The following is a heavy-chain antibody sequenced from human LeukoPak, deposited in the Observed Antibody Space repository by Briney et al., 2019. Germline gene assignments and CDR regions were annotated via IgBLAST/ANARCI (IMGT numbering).Heavy chain of an antibody. CDR1: GFTFSSYS. V-gene: IGHV3-21*01. D-gene: IGHD5-12*01. Sequence: GGSLRLSCTASGFTFSSYSMNWVRQAPGKGLEWVSSISSSSYIYYADSVKGRFTISRDNAKNSLYLQMNSLRVEDTAVYYCARFIVAPYYFDYWGQGTLVTVSS. J-gene: IGHJ4*02. CDR3: ARFIVAPYYFDY. CDR2: ISSSSYI.